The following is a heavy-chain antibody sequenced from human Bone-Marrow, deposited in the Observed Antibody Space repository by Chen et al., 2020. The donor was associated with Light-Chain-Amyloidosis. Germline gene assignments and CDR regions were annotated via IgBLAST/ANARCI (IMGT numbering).Heavy chain of an antibody. V-gene: IGHV3-23*04. CDR2: VSGSTVST. Sequence: EVQLVESGGGLVQPGGSLRLSCAASGLTFSGYWMLWVRQTPGKGLEWVSTVSGSTVSTYYAGAVKGRFIISRDNSKSTLYLQMNSLRAGDTAVYFCTRKGGYFDFWGQGSLVTVSS. CDR3: TRKGGYFDF. J-gene: IGHJ4*02. CDR1: GLTFSGYW. D-gene: IGHD3-10*01.